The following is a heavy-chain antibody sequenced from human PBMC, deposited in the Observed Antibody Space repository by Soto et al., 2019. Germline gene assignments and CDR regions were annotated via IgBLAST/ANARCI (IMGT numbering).Heavy chain of an antibody. CDR1: GGSFSGYY. V-gene: IGHV4-34*01. CDR2: INHSGST. CDR3: ARGNFNWNYYYYMDV. D-gene: IGHD1-20*01. Sequence: PSETLSLTCAFYGGSFSGYYWSWIRQPPGKGLEWIGEINHSGSTNYNPSLKRRVTISVDTSKNQFSLKLSSVTAADTAVYYCARGNFNWNYYYYMDVWGKGTTVTVSS. J-gene: IGHJ6*03.